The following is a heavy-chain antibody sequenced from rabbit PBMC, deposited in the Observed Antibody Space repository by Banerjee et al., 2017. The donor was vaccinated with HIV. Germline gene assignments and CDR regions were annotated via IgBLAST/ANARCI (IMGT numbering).Heavy chain of an antibody. Sequence: QQQLEESGGGLVKPGGTLTLTCKASGIDFSSYYYMCWVRQAPGKGLEWIGCIGIGSGTTYYASWAKGRFTITKASSTTVTLQMTSLTAADTATYFCARINAGSSVYFNFWGQGTLVTDS. CDR2: IGIGSGTT. V-gene: IGHV1S45*01. J-gene: IGHJ4*01. CDR3: ARINAGSSVYFNF. CDR1: GIDFSSYYY. D-gene: IGHD8-1*01.